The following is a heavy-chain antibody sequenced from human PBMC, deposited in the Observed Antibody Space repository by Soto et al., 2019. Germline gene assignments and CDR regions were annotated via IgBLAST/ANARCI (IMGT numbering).Heavy chain of an antibody. CDR1: GYTFTSYY. CDR3: ARGPVAGRRFDY. V-gene: IGHV1-46*01. Sequence: ASVKVSCKASGYTFTSYYIHWVRQAPGQGLEWMGIINPSGGSTNYAQKFQDRVTMTRDTSANTVYMELSSLTSEDTAVYFCARGPVAGRRFDYWGQGTLVTVSS. D-gene: IGHD6-19*01. J-gene: IGHJ4*02. CDR2: INPSGGST.